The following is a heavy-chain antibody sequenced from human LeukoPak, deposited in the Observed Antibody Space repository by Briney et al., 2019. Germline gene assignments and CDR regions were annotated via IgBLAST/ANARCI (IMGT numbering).Heavy chain of an antibody. CDR3: AKIGSYSGPFDY. D-gene: IGHD1-26*01. Sequence: GGSLRLSCAASGFTFSSYAMSWVRQAPGKGLEWVSVISGSGGSTYYADSVKGRFTISRDNSKNTLYLQMNSLRAEDTAVYSCAKIGSYSGPFDYWGQGTLVTVSS. CDR2: ISGSGGST. CDR1: GFTFSSYA. V-gene: IGHV3-23*01. J-gene: IGHJ4*02.